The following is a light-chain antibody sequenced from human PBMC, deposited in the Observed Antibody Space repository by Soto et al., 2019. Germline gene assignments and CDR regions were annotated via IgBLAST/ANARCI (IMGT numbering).Light chain of an antibody. CDR2: GAS. V-gene: IGKV3-20*01. Sequence: IVLTQSPGTLSLSPGERATLSCRASQSVSSTYIAWYQQNPGQAPRLLIYGASSRATGIPDRFSGSGSGIDFTLTICRLEPEDFAVYFCQQYGRSPQYTFGQGTKVEIK. CDR3: QQYGRSPQYT. J-gene: IGKJ2*01. CDR1: QSVSSTY.